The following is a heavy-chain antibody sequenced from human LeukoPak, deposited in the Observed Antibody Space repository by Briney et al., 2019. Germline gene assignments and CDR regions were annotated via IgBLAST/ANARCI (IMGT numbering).Heavy chain of an antibody. CDR1: GGSFSGYY. V-gene: IGHV4-34*01. J-gene: IGHJ6*03. D-gene: IGHD3-9*01. CDR3: ARGRRILTGYYTLPYYYYMDV. Sequence: PSETLSLTCAVCGGSFSGYYWSWIRQPPGKGLEWIGEINHSGSTNYNPSLKSRVTISVDTSKNQFSLKLSSVTAADTAVYYCARGRRILTGYYTLPYYYYMDVWGKGTTVTVSS. CDR2: INHSGST.